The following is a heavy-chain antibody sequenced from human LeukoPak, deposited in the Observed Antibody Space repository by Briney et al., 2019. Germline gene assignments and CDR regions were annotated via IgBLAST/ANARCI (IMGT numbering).Heavy chain of an antibody. CDR2: IYTSGST. V-gene: IGHV4-4*07. CDR1: GGSISSYY. Sequence: SETLSLTCTVSGGSISSYYWSWIRQPAGKGLEWIGCIYTSGSTNYNPSLKSRVTMSVDTSKNQFSLKLSSVTAADTAVYYCARVWVGATNYYFDYWGQGTLVTVSS. J-gene: IGHJ4*02. CDR3: ARVWVGATNYYFDY. D-gene: IGHD1-26*01.